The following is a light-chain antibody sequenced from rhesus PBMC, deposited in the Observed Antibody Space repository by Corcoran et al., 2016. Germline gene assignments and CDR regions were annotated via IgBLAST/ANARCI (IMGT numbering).Light chain of an antibody. CDR3: ETWETSRSGSV. V-gene: IGLV1-72*02. CDR1: SSNIGMND. CDR2: YSD. Sequence: QSVLTQPPSASGAPGQSVTISCSGSSSNIGMNDVYWYQQLPGTAPKLLIYYSDQRPSGVPDRFSGSKSGSSASLAISGLRPEDEADYYCETWETSRSGSVFGSGTKLTVL. J-gene: IGLJ6*01.